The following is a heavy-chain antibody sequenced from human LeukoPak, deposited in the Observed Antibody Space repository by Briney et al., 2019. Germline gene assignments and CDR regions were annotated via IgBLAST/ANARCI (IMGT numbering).Heavy chain of an antibody. Sequence: PSETLSLTCAVYGGSFSGYYWSWIRQPPGKGLEWIGEINHSGSTNSTTSLKSRVTISVDPSRNQFSLKLSSVTAADTAVYYCARDIVVVPAAYHDAFDIWGQGTMVTVSS. J-gene: IGHJ3*02. D-gene: IGHD2-2*01. CDR3: ARDIVVVPAAYHDAFDI. CDR1: GGSFSGYY. CDR2: INHSGST. V-gene: IGHV4-34*01.